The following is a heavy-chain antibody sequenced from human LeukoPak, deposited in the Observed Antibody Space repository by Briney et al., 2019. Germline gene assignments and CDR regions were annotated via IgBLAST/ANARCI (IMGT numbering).Heavy chain of an antibody. CDR1: GYTFTSYH. CDR3: AREEDCSGGSCRTYFDY. Sequence: GASVKVSCKASGYTFTSYHIHWVRQAPGQGLEWMGIINPSGDSTTYAQKFQGRVTMTRDTSTSTVYMELSSLRSEDTAVYYCAREEDCSGGSCRTYFDYWGQGTLVTVSS. D-gene: IGHD2-15*01. J-gene: IGHJ4*02. V-gene: IGHV1-46*01. CDR2: INPSGDST.